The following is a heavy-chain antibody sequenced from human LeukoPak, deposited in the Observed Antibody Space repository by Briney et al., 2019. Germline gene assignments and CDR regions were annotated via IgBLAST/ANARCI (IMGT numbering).Heavy chain of an antibody. Sequence: SVKVSCKASGGTFSSYAISWVRQAPGQGLEWMGGIIPIFGTANYAQKFQGRVTMTRNTSISTAYMELSSLRSEDTAVYYCARVGSTAVSLMSDPWGQGTLVTVSS. J-gene: IGHJ5*02. CDR2: IIPIFGTA. CDR3: ARVGSTAVSLMSDP. D-gene: IGHD2-21*02. V-gene: IGHV1-69*05. CDR1: GGTFSSYA.